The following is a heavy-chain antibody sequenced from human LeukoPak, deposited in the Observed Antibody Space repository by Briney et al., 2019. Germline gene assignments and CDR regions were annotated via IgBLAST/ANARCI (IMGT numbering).Heavy chain of an antibody. CDR1: GFTFSTFV. CDR2: IPYDGSNK. D-gene: IGHD2-21*01. Sequence: PGGSLRLSCAASGFTFSTFVMDWVRQAPGKGLEWVAAIPYDGSNKYYADSVKGRFTISRDNSKNTLYLQMNSLRAEDTAVYYCARDLVGIGNSFDYWGQGTLVTVSS. J-gene: IGHJ4*02. CDR3: ARDLVGIGNSFDY. V-gene: IGHV3-30-3*01.